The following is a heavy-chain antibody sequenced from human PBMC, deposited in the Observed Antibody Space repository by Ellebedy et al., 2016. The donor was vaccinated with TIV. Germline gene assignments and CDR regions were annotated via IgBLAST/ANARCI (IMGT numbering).Heavy chain of an antibody. J-gene: IGHJ4*02. CDR1: GFTFSSYG. CDR2: ITSSYSRV. Sequence: GGSLRLXCAASGFTFSSYGIHWVRQAPGKGLEWVSFITSSYSRVDYADSVKGRFTISRDNAKNSLSLQMNSLRADDTAVYYCARENYFLLDFWGQGNLVTVSS. CDR3: ARENYFLLDF. V-gene: IGHV3-48*04. D-gene: IGHD3/OR15-3a*01.